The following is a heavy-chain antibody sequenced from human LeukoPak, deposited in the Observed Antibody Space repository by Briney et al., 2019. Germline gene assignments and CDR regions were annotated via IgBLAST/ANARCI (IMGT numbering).Heavy chain of an antibody. Sequence: GGSLRLSCTASGFTFCDYAMSWVRQAPGKGLEWVGFIRSKAYGGTTEYAASVKGRFTISRDDSKSIAYLQMNSLKTEDTAVYYCTREGRGSDAFDYWGQGTLVTVSS. CDR1: GFTFCDYA. J-gene: IGHJ4*02. CDR3: TREGRGSDAFDY. CDR2: IRSKAYGGTT. D-gene: IGHD3-16*01. V-gene: IGHV3-49*04.